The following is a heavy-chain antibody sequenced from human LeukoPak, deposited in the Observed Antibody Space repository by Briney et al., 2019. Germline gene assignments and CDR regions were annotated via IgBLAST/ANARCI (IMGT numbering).Heavy chain of an antibody. D-gene: IGHD3-10*01. V-gene: IGHV4-31*03. Sequence: SQTLSLTCTVSGGSISSGGYYWSWIRQHPGKGLEWIGYIYYSGSTYYNPSLKSRVTISVDTSKNQFSLELSSVAAADTAVYYCARLSGGGCFDYWGQGTLVTVSS. CDR2: IYYSGST. J-gene: IGHJ4*02. CDR1: GGSISSGGYY. CDR3: ARLSGGGCFDY.